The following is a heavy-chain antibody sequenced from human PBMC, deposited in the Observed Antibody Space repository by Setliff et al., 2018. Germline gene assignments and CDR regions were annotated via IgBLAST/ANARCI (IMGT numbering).Heavy chain of an antibody. CDR2: IYYSGST. D-gene: IGHD2-2*01. CDR3: AREEGYDFGSSTSCSPGLNWFDP. V-gene: IGHV4-38-2*02. J-gene: IGHJ5*02. CDR1: GYFISSGYY. Sequence: SETLSLTCAVSGYFISSGYYWGWIRQPPGKGLEWIGSIYYSGSTNYNPSLKSRVTISVDTSKNQFSLKLSSVTAADTAGSYCAREEGYDFGSSTSCSPGLNWFDPWGQGTLVTVSS.